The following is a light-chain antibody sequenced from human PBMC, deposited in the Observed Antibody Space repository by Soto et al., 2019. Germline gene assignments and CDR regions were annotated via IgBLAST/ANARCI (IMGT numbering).Light chain of an antibody. CDR2: DAS. Sequence: DIQMTQSPSTLSASVGDRVTINCRASQSISSWLAWYQQKPGKAPKLLIYDASSLESGVPSRFSGSGSGTEFTLTISSLQPDDFVTYYCQQYNSYSFTFGQGTKLEIK. V-gene: IGKV1-5*01. CDR1: QSISSW. CDR3: QQYNSYSFT. J-gene: IGKJ2*01.